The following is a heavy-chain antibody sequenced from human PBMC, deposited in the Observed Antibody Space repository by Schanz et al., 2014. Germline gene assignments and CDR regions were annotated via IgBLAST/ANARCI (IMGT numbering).Heavy chain of an antibody. CDR2: ISPYNGNT. CDR3: ARDRLECGAECYSVEVFEI. J-gene: IGHJ4*02. CDR1: GGTFSTYT. V-gene: IGHV1-18*01. Sequence: QVQLVQSGAEVKKPGASVKVSCKASGGTFSTYTISWVRQAPGQGLEWMGWISPYNGNTNYAQKLQGRVTFTADTSTTTAYMELSGLRSEDTAVYYCARDRLECGAECYSVEVFEIWGQGTLVIVSS. D-gene: IGHD2-21*01.